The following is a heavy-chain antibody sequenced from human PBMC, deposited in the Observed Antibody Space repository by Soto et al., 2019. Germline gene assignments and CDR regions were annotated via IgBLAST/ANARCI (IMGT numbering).Heavy chain of an antibody. CDR3: ARGGGVPRVGFNYYYYYYMDV. Sequence: GASVKVSCKASGYTFTSYDINWVRQATGQGLEWMGWMNPNSGNTGYAQKFQGRVTMTRNTSISTAYMELSSLRSEDTAVYYCARGGGVPRVGFNYYYYYYMDVWGKGTTVTVSS. CDR1: GYTFTSYD. J-gene: IGHJ6*03. D-gene: IGHD3-3*01. V-gene: IGHV1-8*01. CDR2: MNPNSGNT.